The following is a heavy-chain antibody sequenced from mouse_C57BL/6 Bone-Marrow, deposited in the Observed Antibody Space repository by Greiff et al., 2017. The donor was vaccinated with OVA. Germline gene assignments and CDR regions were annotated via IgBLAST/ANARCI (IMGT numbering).Heavy chain of an antibody. J-gene: IGHJ2*01. CDR2: IHPNSGST. D-gene: IGHD1-1*01. V-gene: IGHV1-64*01. Sequence: QVQLKQPGAELVKPGASVKLSCKASGYTFTSYWMHWVKQRPGQGLEWIGMIHPNSGSTNYNEKFKSKATLTVDKSSSTAYMQRSSLTSEDSAVYYCARWGYYYSYYFDYWGQGTILTVSS. CDR3: ARWGYYYSYYFDY. CDR1: GYTFTSYW.